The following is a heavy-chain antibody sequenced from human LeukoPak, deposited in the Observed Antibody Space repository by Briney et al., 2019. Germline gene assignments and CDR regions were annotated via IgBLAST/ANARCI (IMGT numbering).Heavy chain of an antibody. J-gene: IGHJ4*02. CDR3: ARDRDTARYFDY. V-gene: IGHV3-21*01. Sequence: GGSLRLSCAASGFTFSSYSMNWVRQAPGKGLGWVSSISSSSSYIYYADSVKGRFTISRDNAKNSLYLQMNSLRAEDTAVYYCARDRDTARYFDYWGQGTLVTVSS. D-gene: IGHD5-18*01. CDR1: GFTFSSYS. CDR2: ISSSSSYI.